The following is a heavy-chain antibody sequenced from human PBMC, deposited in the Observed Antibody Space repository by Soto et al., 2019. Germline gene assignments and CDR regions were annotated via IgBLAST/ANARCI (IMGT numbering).Heavy chain of an antibody. CDR2: ISGSGGST. J-gene: IGHJ4*02. Sequence: EVQLLESGGGLVQPGGSLSLSCAASGFTFSSYAMSWVRQAPGKGLEWVSAISGSGGSTYYADSVKGRFTISRDNSKNTLYLQMNSLIAEDTAVYYCAKDFPVLRFLEWLNDYWGQGTLVTVSS. CDR1: GFTFSSYA. CDR3: AKDFPVLRFLEWLNDY. D-gene: IGHD3-3*01. V-gene: IGHV3-23*01.